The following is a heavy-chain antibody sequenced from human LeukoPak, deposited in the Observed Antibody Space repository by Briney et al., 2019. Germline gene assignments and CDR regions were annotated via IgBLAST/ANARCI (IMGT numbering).Heavy chain of an antibody. V-gene: IGHV3-64D*06. J-gene: IGHJ4*02. Sequence: GGSLRLSCSASGFTFSSYAMHWVRQAPGKGVEYVSAISSNGGSTYYADSVKGRFTISRDNSKNTLYLQMSSLRAEDTAVYYCVKGIVATISYFDYWGQGTLVTVSS. CDR2: ISSNGGST. D-gene: IGHD5-12*01. CDR3: VKGIVATISYFDY. CDR1: GFTFSSYA.